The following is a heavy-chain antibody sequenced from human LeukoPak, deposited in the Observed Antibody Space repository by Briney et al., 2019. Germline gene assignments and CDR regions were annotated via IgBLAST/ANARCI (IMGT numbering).Heavy chain of an antibody. J-gene: IGHJ4*02. CDR2: ISYDGGNK. CDR1: GFTFSSYA. Sequence: GRSLRLSCAASGFTFSSYAMHWVRQAPGKGLEWVAFISYDGGNKYYADSAKGRFTISRDNSKNTLYLQMYSLRAEDTAVYYCARGQYYDSSGYYVYWGQGTLVTVSS. CDR3: ARGQYYDSSGYYVY. V-gene: IGHV3-30-3*01. D-gene: IGHD3-22*01.